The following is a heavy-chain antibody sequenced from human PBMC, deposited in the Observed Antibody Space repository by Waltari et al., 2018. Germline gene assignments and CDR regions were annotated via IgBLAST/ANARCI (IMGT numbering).Heavy chain of an antibody. D-gene: IGHD2-2*01. J-gene: IGHJ4*02. CDR1: GFTFSSYG. CDR3: ARGLYVNLGVPAEPSGY. CDR2: IRYDGSNK. V-gene: IGHV3-30*02. Sequence: QVQLVESGGGVVQPGGSLRLSCAASGFTFSSYGMHWVRQAPGKGLEWVAFIRYDGSNKYYADSVKGRFTISRDNAKNSLYLQMNSLRAEDTAVYYCARGLYVNLGVPAEPSGYWGQGTLVTVSS.